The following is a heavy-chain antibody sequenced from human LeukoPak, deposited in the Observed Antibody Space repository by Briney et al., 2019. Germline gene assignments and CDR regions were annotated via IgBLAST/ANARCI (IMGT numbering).Heavy chain of an antibody. D-gene: IGHD3-10*01. V-gene: IGHV4-38-2*02. CDR2: INHSGST. CDR3: ARGVITTDDY. J-gene: IGHJ4*02. Sequence: SETLSLTCTVSGYSISSGYYWGWIRQPPGKGLEWIGEINHSGSTNYNPSLKSRVTISVDTSKNQFSLKLSSVTAADTAVYYCARGVITTDDYWGQGTLVTVSS. CDR1: GYSISSGYY.